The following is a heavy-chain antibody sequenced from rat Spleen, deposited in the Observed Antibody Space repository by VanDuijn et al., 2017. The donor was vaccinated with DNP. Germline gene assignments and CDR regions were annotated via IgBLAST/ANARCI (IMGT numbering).Heavy chain of an antibody. Sequence: EVQLVESGGGLVQPGRSLKLSCAASGFTFSDYYMAWVRQAPTKGLEWVASISYDGGSTYYRDPVKGRFTISRDNAKSSLYLHMDSLRSEDTATYYCTTDLGDYWGQGVMVTVSS. CDR3: TTDLGDY. CDR1: GFTFSDYY. J-gene: IGHJ2*01. CDR2: ISYDGGST. V-gene: IGHV5-20*01. D-gene: IGHD5-1*01.